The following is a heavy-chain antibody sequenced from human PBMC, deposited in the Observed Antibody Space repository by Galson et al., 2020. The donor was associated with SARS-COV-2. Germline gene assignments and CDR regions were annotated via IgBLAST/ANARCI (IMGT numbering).Heavy chain of an antibody. J-gene: IGHJ6*02. CDR1: GFTFSSYG. Sequence: QLGESLKISCAASGFTFSSYGMHWVRQAPGKGLEWVAVISYDGSNKYYADSVKGRFTISRDNSKNTLYLQMNSLRAEDTAVYYCAKDGGYSYGLSYYYYGMDVWGQGTTVTVSS. CDR3: AKDGGYSYGLSYYYYGMDV. D-gene: IGHD5-18*01. V-gene: IGHV3-30*18. CDR2: ISYDGSNK.